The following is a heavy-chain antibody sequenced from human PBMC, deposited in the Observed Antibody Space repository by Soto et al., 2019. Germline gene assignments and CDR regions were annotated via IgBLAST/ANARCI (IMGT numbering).Heavy chain of an antibody. CDR3: ARDGGWLLDY. V-gene: IGHV3-48*02. Sequence: EVQLVESGGGLVQPGGSLRLSCAVSGFTFSSYSMNWVRQAPGKGLEWVSYISSSSSTIYYADSVKGRFTISRDNAKNSLYLPMNSLRDEDTAVYFCARDGGWLLDYWGQGTLVTVSS. J-gene: IGHJ4*02. CDR1: GFTFSSYS. CDR2: ISSSSSTI. D-gene: IGHD5-12*01.